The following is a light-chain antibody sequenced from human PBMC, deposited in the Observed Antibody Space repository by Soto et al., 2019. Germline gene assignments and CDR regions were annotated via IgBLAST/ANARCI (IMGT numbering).Light chain of an antibody. CDR3: QKYNSAPPWT. J-gene: IGKJ1*01. CDR1: QGSRND. Sequence: DIQMNQSPSSLSASVGDRVTITGRERQGSRNDLGWDQQKPGKAPKRLIYAASTLQSGVPSRFSGSGSGTDFTLTISSLQPEDVANYYCQKYNSAPPWTFGQGTKVDI. V-gene: IGKV1-27*01. CDR2: AAS.